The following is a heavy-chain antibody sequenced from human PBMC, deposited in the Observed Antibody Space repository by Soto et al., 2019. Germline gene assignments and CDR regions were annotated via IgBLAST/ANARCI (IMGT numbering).Heavy chain of an antibody. CDR2: IIPLFDAT. Sequence: QVQLVQSGAEVKKPGSSVTVSCKASGGTFSTYSISWVRRAPGQGLEWMGGIIPLFDATNYAQKFQGRVTISADESTSTAYMELSRLRSDDTAAYYCARDGGGIKGPMVRGVRHPLDIWGQGTMVTVSS. CDR1: GGTFSTYS. V-gene: IGHV1-69*01. CDR3: ARDGGGIKGPMVRGVRHPLDI. D-gene: IGHD3-10*01. J-gene: IGHJ3*02.